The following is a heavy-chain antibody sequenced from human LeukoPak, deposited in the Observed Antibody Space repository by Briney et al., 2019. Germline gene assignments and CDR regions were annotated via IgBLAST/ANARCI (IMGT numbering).Heavy chain of an antibody. CDR1: GFTFRSYW. Sequence: SGGSLRLSCAASGFTFRSYWMTWVRQAPGKGLEWVANIKEDGSEKYYVDSLKGRFTISRDNAKNSLYLQMNSLRAEDTALYYCARPRTYSSSWSPFDYWGQGTLVTVSS. J-gene: IGHJ4*02. CDR3: ARPRTYSSSWSPFDY. V-gene: IGHV3-7*05. CDR2: IKEDGSEK. D-gene: IGHD6-13*01.